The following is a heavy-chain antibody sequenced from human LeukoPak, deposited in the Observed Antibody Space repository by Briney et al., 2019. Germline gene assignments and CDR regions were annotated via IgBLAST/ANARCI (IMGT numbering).Heavy chain of an antibody. Sequence: SVKVSCKASGGTFSSYAINWVRQAPGQGLEWMGGIIPIFGTANYAQKFQGRVTITADESTSTAYMELSRLRSDDTAVYYCARKGITMIVVAPDAFDIWGQGTMVTVSS. J-gene: IGHJ3*02. CDR2: IIPIFGTA. D-gene: IGHD3-22*01. V-gene: IGHV1-69*13. CDR1: GGTFSSYA. CDR3: ARKGITMIVVAPDAFDI.